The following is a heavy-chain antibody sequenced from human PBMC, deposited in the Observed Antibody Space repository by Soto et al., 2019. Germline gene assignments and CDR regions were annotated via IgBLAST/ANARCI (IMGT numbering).Heavy chain of an antibody. V-gene: IGHV4-34*01. CDR2: INHSGST. Sequence: SETLSLTCAVYVGSFSGYYWSWIRQPPGKGLEWIGEINHSGSTNYNPSLKSRVTISVDTSKNQFSLKLSSVTAADTAVYYCARLGAYYQAMDSWGQGTLVTVSS. J-gene: IGHJ1*01. D-gene: IGHD3-22*01. CDR3: ARLGAYYQAMDS. CDR1: VGSFSGYY.